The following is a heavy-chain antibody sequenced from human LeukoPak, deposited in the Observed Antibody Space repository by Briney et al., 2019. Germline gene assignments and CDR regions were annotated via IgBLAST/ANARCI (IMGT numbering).Heavy chain of an antibody. V-gene: IGHV4-4*02. J-gene: IGHJ4*02. D-gene: IGHD3-3*01. Sequence: PSQTQSLTCGVSGGFISNTNGRSWVRQPPGQGLEWIGEISLTRLTHYKPSLESRVTVSPDKSKNQLSLSLTSVSAADTAVYYCSRKNGAFSPFCYWGQGTLVTVLS. CDR1: GGFISNTNG. CDR2: ISLTRLT. CDR3: SRKNGAFSPFCY.